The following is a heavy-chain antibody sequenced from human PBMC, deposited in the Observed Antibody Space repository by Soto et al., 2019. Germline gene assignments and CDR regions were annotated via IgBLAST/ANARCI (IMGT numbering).Heavy chain of an antibody. CDR3: ARDVGPVTIFGEALSGYFDF. D-gene: IGHD3-3*01. J-gene: IGHJ4*02. CDR1: GFSFGTYW. V-gene: IGHV3-7*03. Sequence: GGSLRLSCAVSGFSFGTYWMSWVRQAPGEGLEWLASIKEDGSERYYLDSVKGRFTISRDNAKDSLSLQMNSLRGEDTAFYYCARDVGPVTIFGEALSGYFDFWGQGTLVTVSS. CDR2: IKEDGSER.